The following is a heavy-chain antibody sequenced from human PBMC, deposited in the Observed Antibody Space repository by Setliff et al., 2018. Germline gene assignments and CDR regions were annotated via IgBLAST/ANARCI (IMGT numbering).Heavy chain of an antibody. CDR2: IYQSGTT. CDR3: ARAPGRNIRGDY. J-gene: IGHJ4*02. Sequence: SETLSLTCTVSGKSIRSNNWWNWVRQPPGKGLEWIGDIYQSGTTNYNPSLKSRVTISADTSKNQFSLKLKSVTAADTAVYYCARAPGRNIRGDYWGQGALVTVSS. V-gene: IGHV4-4*02. D-gene: IGHD3-10*01. CDR1: GKSIRSNNW.